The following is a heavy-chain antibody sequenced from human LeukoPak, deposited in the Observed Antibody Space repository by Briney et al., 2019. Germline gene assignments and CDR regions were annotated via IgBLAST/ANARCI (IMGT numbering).Heavy chain of an antibody. CDR1: GYNFIGNY. J-gene: IGHJ4*02. CDR2: INPNSGGT. CDR3: ARNPD. V-gene: IGHV1-2*02. Sequence: ASVRVSCKASGYNFIGNYVHWVRQAPGQGLEWMGWINPNSGGTNYAQKFQGRVTMTRDTSISTAYMELSSLRSDDTAVYYCARNPDWGQGTLVTVSS.